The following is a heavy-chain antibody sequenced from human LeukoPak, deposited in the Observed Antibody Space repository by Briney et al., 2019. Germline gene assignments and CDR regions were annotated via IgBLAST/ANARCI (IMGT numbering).Heavy chain of an antibody. V-gene: IGHV4-59*08. J-gene: IGHJ3*02. CDR1: GGSISSYY. CDR2: IYYSGST. Sequence: SSETLSLTCTVSGGSISSYYWSWIRQPSGKGLEWIGYIYYSGSTNYNPSLKSRVTISVDTSKNQFSLKLSSVTAADTAVYYCARHFRGYCSSTSCDAFDIWGQGTMVTVSS. D-gene: IGHD2-2*01. CDR3: ARHFRGYCSSTSCDAFDI.